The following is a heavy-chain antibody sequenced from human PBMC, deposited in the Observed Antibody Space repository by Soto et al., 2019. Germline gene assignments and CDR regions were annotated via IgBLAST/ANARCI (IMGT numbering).Heavy chain of an antibody. CDR2: ISSSSYTI. D-gene: IGHD3-10*01. Sequence: PGGSLRLSCTASGFTFNTYNMNWVRQAPGKGLEWVSYISSSSYTIKYADSVEGRFTVSRDNGKKSLYLQMNSLRDEDTAVYFCAREISLSAGGYFDYWGQGTLVTVSS. J-gene: IGHJ4*02. CDR3: AREISLSAGGYFDY. CDR1: GFTFNTYN. V-gene: IGHV3-48*02.